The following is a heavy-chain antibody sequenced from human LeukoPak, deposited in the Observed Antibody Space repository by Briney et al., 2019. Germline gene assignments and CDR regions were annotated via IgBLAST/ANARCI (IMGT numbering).Heavy chain of an antibody. CDR2: INHSGST. V-gene: IGHV4-34*01. CDR3: ARGIRIYGSGTD. Sequence: PSETLSLTCAVYGGSFSGYYWSWIRQPPGKGLEWIGEINHSGSTNYNPSLKSRVTISVDTSKNQFSLKLSSVTAADTAVYYCARGIRIYGSGTDWGQGTLVTVSS. CDR1: GGSFSGYY. D-gene: IGHD3-10*01. J-gene: IGHJ4*02.